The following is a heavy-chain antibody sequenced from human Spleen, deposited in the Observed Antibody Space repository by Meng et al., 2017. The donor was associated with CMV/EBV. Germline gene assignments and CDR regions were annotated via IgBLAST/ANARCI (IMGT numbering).Heavy chain of an antibody. J-gene: IGHJ4*02. D-gene: IGHD2-2*01. CDR2: INPSDGSI. CDR1: GYTFTRYY. CDR3: ARDIVAVPAAPFYYFDY. Sequence: ASVKVSCKASGYTFTRYYIHWVRQAPGQGLEWMGIINPSDGSISYSQKFQGRVTMTRDTPTSTVYMELSSLRSEDTALYFCARDIVAVPAAPFYYFDYWGQGTLVTVSS. V-gene: IGHV1-46*01.